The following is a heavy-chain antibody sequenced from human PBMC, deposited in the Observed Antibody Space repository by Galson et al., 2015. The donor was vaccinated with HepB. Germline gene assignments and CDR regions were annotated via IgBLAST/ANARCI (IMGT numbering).Heavy chain of an antibody. CDR3: ARQYYYDSSGQGAFDI. Sequence: VSCKASGYTFTSYYMHWVRQAPGQGLEWMGIINPSGGSTSYAQKLQGRVTMTRDTSTSTVYMELSSLRSEDTAVYYCARQYYYDSSGQGAFDIWGQGTMVTVSS. CDR2: INPSGGST. V-gene: IGHV1-46*04. D-gene: IGHD3-22*01. CDR1: GYTFTSYY. J-gene: IGHJ3*02.